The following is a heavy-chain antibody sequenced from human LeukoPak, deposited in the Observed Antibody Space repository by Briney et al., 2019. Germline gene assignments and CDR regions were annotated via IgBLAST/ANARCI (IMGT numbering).Heavy chain of an antibody. CDR2: INPNSGGT. CDR1: GYTFTGYY. Sequence: GASVKVSCKASGYTFTGYYMHWVRQAPGQVLEWMGWINPNSGGTNYAQKFQGRVTITRDTSISTAYMELSRLRSDDTAVYYCARVNIVVVPAAIWGFDYWGQGTLVTVSS. J-gene: IGHJ4*02. CDR3: ARVNIVVVPAAIWGFDY. V-gene: IGHV1-2*02. D-gene: IGHD2-2*02.